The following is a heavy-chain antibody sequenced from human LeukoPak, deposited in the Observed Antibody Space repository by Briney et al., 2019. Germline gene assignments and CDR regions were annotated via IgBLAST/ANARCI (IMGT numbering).Heavy chain of an antibody. CDR3: AKAYCSSTSCFGAF. D-gene: IGHD2-2*01. J-gene: IGHJ4*02. CDR1: GFTFDDYA. CDR2: ISWNSGSI. Sequence: GGSLRLSCAASGFTFDDYAMPWVRQAPGKGLEWVSGISWNSGSIGYADSVKGRFTISRDNAKNSLYLQVNSLRAEDTALYYCAKAYCSSTSCFGAFWGQGTLVTVSS. V-gene: IGHV3-9*01.